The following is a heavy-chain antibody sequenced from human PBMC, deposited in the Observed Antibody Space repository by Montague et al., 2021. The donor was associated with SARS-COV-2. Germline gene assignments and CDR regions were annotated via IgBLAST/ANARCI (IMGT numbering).Heavy chain of an antibody. CDR2: IYYSGST. CDR1: GGSISSGGYY. Sequence: TRSLTCTVSGGSISSGGYYWSWIRQHPGKGLEWIGYIYYSGSTYYNPSLKIRVTISVDTSKNQFSLKLSSVTAADTAVYYCARARIVVVITDVFDIRGQGKMVTVSS. V-gene: IGHV4-31*03. D-gene: IGHD3-22*01. J-gene: IGHJ3*02. CDR3: ARARIVVVITDVFDI.